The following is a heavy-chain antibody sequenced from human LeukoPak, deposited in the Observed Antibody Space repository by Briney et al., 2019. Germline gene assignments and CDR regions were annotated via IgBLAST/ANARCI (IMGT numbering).Heavy chain of an antibody. D-gene: IGHD3-22*01. J-gene: IGHJ4*02. CDR2: IYYSGST. CDR1: GGSISSGDYY. CDR3: AREGNYYDSSGYSFPFDY. V-gene: IGHV4-30-4*01. Sequence: PSQTLSLTCTVSGGSISSGDYYWSWIRQPPGKGLEWIGYIYYSGSTYYNPSLKSRVTISVDTSKNQFSLKLSSVTAADTAVYYCAREGNYYDSSGYSFPFDYWGQGTLVIVSS.